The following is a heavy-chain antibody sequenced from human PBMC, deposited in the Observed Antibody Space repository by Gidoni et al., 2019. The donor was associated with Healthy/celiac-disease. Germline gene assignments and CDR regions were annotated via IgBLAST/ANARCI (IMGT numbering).Heavy chain of an antibody. CDR1: GGSVSSGSSY. Sequence: QVQLQESGPGLVKPSETLSLTCTVSGGSVSSGSSYWSWIRQPPGKGLEWIGYIYYSGSTTYNPSLKSRVTISVDTSKNQFSLKLSSVTAADTAVYYCASGYIVVVPAAKKNYYYYGMDVWGQGTTDTVSS. D-gene: IGHD2-2*01. CDR3: ASGYIVVVPAAKKNYYYYGMDV. J-gene: IGHJ6*02. CDR2: IYYSGST. V-gene: IGHV4-61*01.